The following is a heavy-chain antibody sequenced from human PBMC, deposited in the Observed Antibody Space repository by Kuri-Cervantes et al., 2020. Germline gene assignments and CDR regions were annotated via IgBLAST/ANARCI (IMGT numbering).Heavy chain of an antibody. CDR3: ARGPPAAGYCSGGSCYIDVY. CDR1: GYIFSSYG. CDR2: ISGSGGST. J-gene: IGHJ4*02. V-gene: IGHV3-23*01. D-gene: IGHD2-15*01. Sequence: GESLKISCAASGYIFSSYGMSWVRQAPGKGLEWVSGISGSGGSTYYADSVKGRFTISRDNSKNTLYLQMNSLRAEDTAVYYCARGPPAAGYCSGGSCYIDVYWGQGTLVTVSS.